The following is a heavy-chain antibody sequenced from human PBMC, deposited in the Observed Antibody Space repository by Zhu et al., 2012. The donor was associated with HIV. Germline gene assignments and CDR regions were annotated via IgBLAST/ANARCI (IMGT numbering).Heavy chain of an antibody. Sequence: QVQLQESGPGLVKPSETLSLTCDVSEYPINKDYYWGWIRQPPGKGLEWIGTIYYSGSKYYNSALSGPSPHISRHVQEAVLPAADCCDAADTAVYYCARQREYHYDGSGSDAFDLWGRDNGHVSS. J-gene: IGHJ3*01. V-gene: IGHV4-38-2*01. CDR1: EYPINKDYY. CDR2: IYYSGSK. D-gene: IGHD3-22*01. CDR3: ARQREYHYDGSGSDAFDL.